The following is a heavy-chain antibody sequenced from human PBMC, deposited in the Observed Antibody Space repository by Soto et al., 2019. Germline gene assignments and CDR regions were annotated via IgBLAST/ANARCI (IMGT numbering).Heavy chain of an antibody. J-gene: IGHJ6*02. D-gene: IGHD6-6*01. V-gene: IGHV3-30*18. CDR3: AKEGSGASRLLLYYGMDV. CDR2: MSYDGSSI. CDR1: GFSFSTYG. Sequence: GGSLRLSCAASGFSFSTYGMHWVRQAPGKGLEWLAVMSYDGSSIKYADSVKDRFTISRDTSKNTLYLEMNSLTAEDTAVYYCAKEGSGASRLLLYYGMDVWGQGTTVTVSS.